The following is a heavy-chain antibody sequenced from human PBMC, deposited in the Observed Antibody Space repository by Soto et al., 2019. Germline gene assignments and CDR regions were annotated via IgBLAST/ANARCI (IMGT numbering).Heavy chain of an antibody. CDR2: ISYDGSNK. Sequence: QVQLVESGGGVVQPGRSLRLSCAASGFTFSSYGMHWVRQAPGKGLEWVAVISYDGSNKYYADSVKGRFTISRDNSKNTLYLQMNSLRAEDTAVYYCAKGATKEQWLVFHYWGQGTLVTVSS. J-gene: IGHJ4*02. D-gene: IGHD6-19*01. CDR3: AKGATKEQWLVFHY. CDR1: GFTFSSYG. V-gene: IGHV3-30*18.